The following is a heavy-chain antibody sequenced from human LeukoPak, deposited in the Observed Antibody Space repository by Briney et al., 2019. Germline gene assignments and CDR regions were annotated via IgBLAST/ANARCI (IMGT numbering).Heavy chain of an antibody. CDR1: EFTFSSYA. D-gene: IGHD3-22*01. CDR3: AKHDSSGHYYYGMDV. CDR2: ITGSGDST. Sequence: GGSLRLSCAASEFTFSSYAMSWVRHAPGKGLEWVSAITGSGDSTYYADSVKGRFTISRDNSKNTLYLQMNSLRAEDTAVYYCAKHDSSGHYYYGMDVWGQGTTVTVSS. J-gene: IGHJ6*02. V-gene: IGHV3-23*01.